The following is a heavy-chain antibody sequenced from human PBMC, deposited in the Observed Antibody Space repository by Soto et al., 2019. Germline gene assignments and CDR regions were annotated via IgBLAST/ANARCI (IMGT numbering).Heavy chain of an antibody. CDR2: INPNSGGT. V-gene: IGHV1-2*04. Sequence: GASVKVSCKASGYTFTDYYMHWVRQAPGQGLEWMGWINPNSGGTNYAQKFQGWVTMTRDTSISTAYMELSRLRSEDTAVYYCARVSYGSGSYSIDYPGQGTRVTVSS. D-gene: IGHD3-10*01. J-gene: IGHJ4*02. CDR3: ARVSYGSGSYSIDY. CDR1: GYTFTDYY.